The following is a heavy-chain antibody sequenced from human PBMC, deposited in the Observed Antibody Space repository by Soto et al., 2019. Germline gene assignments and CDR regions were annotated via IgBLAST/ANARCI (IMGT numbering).Heavy chain of an antibody. Sequence: QVQLQQWGTGLLKPSETLSLHCAVYGESLRGYYWSWIRQTPAMGLEWIGEINHRGTTNHDSSLKSRVIISIDTSKNQVSLRLTYVNAADSAVYYCARGYPRSLLSTSLTTSYWFNSWGQGTLVTVS. CDR2: INHRGTT. V-gene: IGHV4-34*01. CDR3: ARGYPRSLLSTSLTTSYWFNS. D-gene: IGHD2-15*01. J-gene: IGHJ5*01. CDR1: GESLRGYY.